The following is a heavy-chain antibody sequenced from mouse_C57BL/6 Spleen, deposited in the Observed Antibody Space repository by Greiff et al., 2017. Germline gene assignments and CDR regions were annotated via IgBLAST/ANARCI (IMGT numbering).Heavy chain of an antibody. CDR3: TTSYYGSSLYFDY. D-gene: IGHD1-1*01. Sequence: VQLQQSGAELVRPGASVKLSCTASGFNIKDDYMHWVKQRPEQGLEWIGWIDPENGDTEYASKFQGKATITADTSSNTAYLQLSSLTSEDTAVYYCTTSYYGSSLYFDYWGQGTTLTVSS. CDR1: GFNIKDDY. J-gene: IGHJ2*01. CDR2: IDPENGDT. V-gene: IGHV14-4*01.